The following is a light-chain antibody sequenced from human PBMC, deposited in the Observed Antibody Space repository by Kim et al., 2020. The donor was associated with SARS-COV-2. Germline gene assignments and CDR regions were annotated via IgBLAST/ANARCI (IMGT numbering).Light chain of an antibody. Sequence: EIVMTQSPATLSVSPGERATLSCRASQSVSSNLAWYQQKPGQAPRLLIYGAPTRATGIPGRFSGSGSGTEFTLTISSLQSEDLAVYYCQQYSHWPLAFGGGTKVDIK. CDR3: QQYSHWPLA. CDR2: GAP. CDR1: QSVSSN. J-gene: IGKJ4*01. V-gene: IGKV3-15*01.